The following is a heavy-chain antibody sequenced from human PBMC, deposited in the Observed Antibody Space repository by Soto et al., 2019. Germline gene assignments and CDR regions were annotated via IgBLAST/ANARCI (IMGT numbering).Heavy chain of an antibody. CDR3: AKGRANTMFGVDTLFDY. CDR2: IGGNGGTT. CDR1: GFTFSNYA. D-gene: IGHD3-3*01. Sequence: VQLLESGGGLVQPGGSLTLSCVASGFTFSNYAMSWVRQAPGKGLEWVSLIGGNGGTTNYADSVKGRFTISRDTSKKTVYLQMNSLRADDTAVYYCAKGRANTMFGVDTLFDYWGRGTLVTVSS. V-gene: IGHV3-23*01. J-gene: IGHJ4*02.